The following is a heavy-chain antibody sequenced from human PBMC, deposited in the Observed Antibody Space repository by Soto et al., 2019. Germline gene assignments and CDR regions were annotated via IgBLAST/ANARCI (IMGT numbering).Heavy chain of an antibody. CDR1: GFTFSSYA. CDR3: ARDPGRGYSYGYDY. D-gene: IGHD5-18*01. Sequence: QVQLVESGGGVVQPGRSLRLSCAASGFTFSSYAMHWVRQAPGKGLEWVAVISYDGSNKYYADSVKGRFTISRDNSKNTLYLQMNSLRAEDTTVYYCARDPGRGYSYGYDYWGQGTLVTVSS. V-gene: IGHV3-30-3*01. J-gene: IGHJ4*02. CDR2: ISYDGSNK.